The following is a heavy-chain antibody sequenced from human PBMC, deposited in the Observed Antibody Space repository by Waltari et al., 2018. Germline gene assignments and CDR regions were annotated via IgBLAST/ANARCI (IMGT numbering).Heavy chain of an antibody. CDR1: GFTFSSSS. J-gene: IGHJ2*01. V-gene: IGHV3-21*01. D-gene: IGHD2-15*01. Sequence: EVQLVESGGGLVKPGGSLGLSCAASGFTFSSSSMHWVRPAPGKGLEWVSSISSSSSYIYYADSVKGRFTISRDNAKNSLYLQMNSLRAEDTAVYYCARPRRGVLPRSAWYFDLWGRGTLVTVSS. CDR2: ISSSSSYI. CDR3: ARPRRGVLPRSAWYFDL.